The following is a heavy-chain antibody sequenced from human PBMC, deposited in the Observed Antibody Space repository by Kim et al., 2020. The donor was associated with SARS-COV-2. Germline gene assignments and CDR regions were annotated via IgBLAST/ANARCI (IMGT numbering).Heavy chain of an antibody. CDR2: ISWNSGSI. CDR1: GFTFDDYG. D-gene: IGHD6-13*01. Sequence: GGSLRLSCAASGFTFDDYGMHWVRQAPGKGLEWVSSISWNSGSIGYADSVKGRFTISRDNAKNSLYLQMNSLRAEDTALYYCARAIIAAAGYFDYWGQGTLVTVSS. CDR3: ARAIIAAAGYFDY. V-gene: IGHV3-9*01. J-gene: IGHJ4*02.